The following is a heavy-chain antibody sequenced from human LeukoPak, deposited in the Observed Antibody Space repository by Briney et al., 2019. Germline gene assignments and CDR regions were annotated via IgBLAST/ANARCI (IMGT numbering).Heavy chain of an antibody. CDR2: ISTSGTT. D-gene: IGHD3-16*02. V-gene: IGHV4-61*02. CDR1: GDSISSGSYY. CDR3: ARDEGYPGDYYYYYIDI. Sequence: PSETLSLTCTVSGDSISSGSYYWSWIRQPAGKGLEWIGRISTSGTTNYNPSFKSRVAISVDTSKNQFSLRLSSVTAADTAVYYCARDEGYPGDYYYYYIDIWGKGTTVTISS. J-gene: IGHJ6*03.